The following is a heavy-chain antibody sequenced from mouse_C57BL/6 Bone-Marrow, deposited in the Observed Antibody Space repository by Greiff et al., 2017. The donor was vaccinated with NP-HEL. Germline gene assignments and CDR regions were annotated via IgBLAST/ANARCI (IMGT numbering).Heavy chain of an antibody. V-gene: IGHV5-4*01. CDR2: ISDGGSYT. CDR1: GFTFSSYA. CDR3: ARDRGMVTRLDY. D-gene: IGHD2-2*01. J-gene: IGHJ2*01. Sequence: EVKLMESGGGLVKPGGSLKLSCAASGFTFSSYAMSWVRQTPEKRLEWVATISDGGSYTYYPDNVKGRFTISRDNAKNNLYLQMSHLKSEDTAMYYCARDRGMVTRLDYWGQGTTLTVSS.